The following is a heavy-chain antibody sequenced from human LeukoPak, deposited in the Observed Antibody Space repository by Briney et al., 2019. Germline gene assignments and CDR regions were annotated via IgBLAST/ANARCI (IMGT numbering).Heavy chain of an antibody. D-gene: IGHD3-16*01. V-gene: IGHV3-21*01. Sequence: GGSLRLSCAASGFTFSSYSMNWVRQAPGKGLEWVSIISSSSSYIYYTDSVKGRFTVSRDNAKNLLYLQMNSLRVEDTAVYYCVRDGGRMDYWGQGTLVTVSS. J-gene: IGHJ4*02. CDR1: GFTFSSYS. CDR3: VRDGGRMDY. CDR2: ISSSSSYI.